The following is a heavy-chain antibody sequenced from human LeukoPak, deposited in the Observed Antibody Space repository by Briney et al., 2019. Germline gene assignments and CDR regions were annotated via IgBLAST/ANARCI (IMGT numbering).Heavy chain of an antibody. J-gene: IGHJ6*03. D-gene: IGHD6-13*01. CDR2: ISAYNGNT. CDR3: ARDLQQLVYYYYYMGV. Sequence: ASVKVSCKASGYTFTSYDINWVRQAPGQGLEWMGWISAYNGNTNYAQKLQGRVTMTTDTSTSMAYMELRSLRSDDAAVYYCARDLQQLVYYYYYMGVWGKGTTVTVSS. V-gene: IGHV1-18*01. CDR1: GYTFTSYD.